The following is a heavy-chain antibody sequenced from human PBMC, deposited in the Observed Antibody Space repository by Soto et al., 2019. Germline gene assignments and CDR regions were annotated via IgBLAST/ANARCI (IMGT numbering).Heavy chain of an antibody. D-gene: IGHD2-15*01. CDR3: TTEGYCSGGSCYPPRYYYYYGMDV. CDR1: GFTFSNAW. CDR2: IKSKTDGGTT. J-gene: IGHJ6*02. Sequence: GGSLRLSCAASGFTFSNAWMSWVRQAPGKGLEWVGRIKSKTDGGTTDYAAPVKGRFTISGDDSKNTLYLQMNSLKTEDTAVYYCTTEGYCSGGSCYPPRYYYYYGMDVWGQGTTVTVSS. V-gene: IGHV3-15*01.